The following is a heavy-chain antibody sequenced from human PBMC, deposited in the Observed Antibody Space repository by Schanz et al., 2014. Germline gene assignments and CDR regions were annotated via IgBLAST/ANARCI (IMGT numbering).Heavy chain of an antibody. CDR2: ISSSGNII. Sequence: QVLLVESGGCLVKPGGSLRLSCSASGFTFSDSFMSWIRQTPGMGLEWLSYISSSGNIIHYADSVKGRFTISRDNAKNSLYLQMTGLRAEDTAVYYCAAHETLSTTACYPSWGQGTLVAVSS. CDR3: AAHETLSTTACYPS. D-gene: IGHD2-2*01. J-gene: IGHJ4*02. CDR1: GFTFSDSF. V-gene: IGHV3-11*01.